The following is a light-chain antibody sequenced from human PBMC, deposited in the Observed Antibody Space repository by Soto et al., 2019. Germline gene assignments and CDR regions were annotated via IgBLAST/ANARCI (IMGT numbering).Light chain of an antibody. CDR2: AAS. J-gene: IGKJ4*01. CDR1: QGISSY. V-gene: IGKV1-8*01. Sequence: AIRLTQSPATLPASTGDRVTISWRASQGISSYLAWYQQKPGKAPKLLIYAASTLQSGVPSRLSGSGSGADLPLPISCLKPEDLATYFCQQYYSYPLTFGGGTKVDIK. CDR3: QQYYSYPLT.